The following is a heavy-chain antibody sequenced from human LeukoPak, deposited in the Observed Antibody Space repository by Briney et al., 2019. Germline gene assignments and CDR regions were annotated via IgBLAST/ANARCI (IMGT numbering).Heavy chain of an antibody. D-gene: IGHD4-23*01. CDR1: GGSISNYY. V-gene: IGHV4-59*01. CDR3: ARSAVVSRSYYFDY. Sequence: SETLSLTCTVSGGSISNYYWSWIRQPPGKELEWVGYISYSGSTNYNPSLKSRVTISVDTSKNQFSLELSSVTAADTAVYYCARSAVVSRSYYFDYWGQGTLVTVSS. J-gene: IGHJ4*02. CDR2: ISYSGST.